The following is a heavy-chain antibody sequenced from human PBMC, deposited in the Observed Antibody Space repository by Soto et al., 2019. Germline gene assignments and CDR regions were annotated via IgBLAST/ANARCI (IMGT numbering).Heavy chain of an antibody. J-gene: IGHJ4*02. CDR2: ISSSSTI. V-gene: IGHV3-11*04. Sequence: GGSLRLSCAASGFTFSDYYMNWVRQAPGKGLEWVSSISSSSTIYYADSVKGRFTISRDNAKNSLYLQMNSLRAEDTAVYYCARLRAAAGTPVFIWGQGTLVTVS. CDR3: ARLRAAAGTPVFI. CDR1: GFTFSDYY. D-gene: IGHD6-13*01.